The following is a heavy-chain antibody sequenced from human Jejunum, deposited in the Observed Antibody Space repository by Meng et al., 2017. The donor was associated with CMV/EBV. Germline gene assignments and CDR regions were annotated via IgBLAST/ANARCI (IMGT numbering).Heavy chain of an antibody. CDR2: IRGSDDKT. CDR1: LFTFSIFA. V-gene: IGHV3-23*01. J-gene: IGHJ4*02. CDR3: AKSLVDTAMDLDY. Sequence: SLFTFSIFAMTWLRQAPGKVLEWVSTIRGSDDKTYYSDSVRGRFTISRDNSKNTLYLQMNSLRAEDTAVYYCAKSLVDTAMDLDYWGQGMLVTVSS. D-gene: IGHD5-18*01.